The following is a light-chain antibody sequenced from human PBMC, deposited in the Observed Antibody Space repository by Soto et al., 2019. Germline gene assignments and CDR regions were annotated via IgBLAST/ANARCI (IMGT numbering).Light chain of an antibody. J-gene: IGKJ1*01. CDR1: QMVSNNY. V-gene: IGKV3-20*01. Sequence: EIVLAQSPGTLPRSPGERATPSCRASQMVSNNYLACYQQNPGQAPRLLIYGASNRATGIPDRFSGSGSGTDFNLTIRRLAPEDFAVYYCQQSGSSGTFGKGTKVDIK. CDR3: QQSGSSGT. CDR2: GAS.